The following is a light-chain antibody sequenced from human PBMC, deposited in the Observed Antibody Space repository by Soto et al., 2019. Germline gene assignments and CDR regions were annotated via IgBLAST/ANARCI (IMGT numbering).Light chain of an antibody. Sequence: QSVLTQPPSASGTPGQRVTISCSGSSSNIGSNTVNWYQHLPGTAPRLLIWSNDQRPSGVPDRFSGSKSGASASLAISGLQSEDEADYYCGAWDDSLNAYVFGTGTKLTVL. CDR2: SND. V-gene: IGLV1-44*01. CDR3: GAWDDSLNAYV. J-gene: IGLJ1*01. CDR1: SSNIGSNT.